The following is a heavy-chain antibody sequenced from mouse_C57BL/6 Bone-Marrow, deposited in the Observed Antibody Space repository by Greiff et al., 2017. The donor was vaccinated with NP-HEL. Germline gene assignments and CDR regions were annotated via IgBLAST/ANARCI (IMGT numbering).Heavy chain of an antibody. CDR2: INPGSGGT. V-gene: IGHV1-54*01. CDR1: GYAFTNYL. Sequence: QVQLQQSGAELVRPGTSVKVSCKASGYAFTNYLIEWVKQRPGQGLEWIGVINPGSGGTNYNEKFKGKATLTADKSSSTAYMQLSSLTSEDSAVYFCARFLPSPPYWYFDVWGTGTTVTVSS. CDR3: ARFLPSPPYWYFDV. D-gene: IGHD2-10*02. J-gene: IGHJ1*03.